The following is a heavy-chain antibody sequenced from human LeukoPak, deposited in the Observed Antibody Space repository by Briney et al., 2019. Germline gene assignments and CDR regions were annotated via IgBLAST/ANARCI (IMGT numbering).Heavy chain of an antibody. V-gene: IGHV1-46*01. D-gene: IGHD5-18*01. CDR2: INPSGGST. CDR1: GYTFTSYD. CDR3: ARGQPDGGLFDY. Sequence: ASVKVSCKASGYTFTSYDINWVRQAPGQGLEWMGIINPSGGSTSYAQKFQGRVTMTRDTSTSTVYMELSSLRSEDTAVYYCARGQPDGGLFDYWGQGTLVTVSS. J-gene: IGHJ4*02.